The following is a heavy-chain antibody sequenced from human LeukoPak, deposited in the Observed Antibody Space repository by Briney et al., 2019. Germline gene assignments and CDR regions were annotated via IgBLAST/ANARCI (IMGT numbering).Heavy chain of an antibody. D-gene: IGHD2-2*01. CDR1: GGTFSSYT. CDR3: ARDFLNCSSTSCFMNWFDP. Sequence: PVKVSCKASGGTFSSYTISWVRQAPGQGLEWMGRIIPILGIANYAQKFQGRVTITADKSTSTAYMELSSLRSEDTAVYYCARDFLNCSSTSCFMNWFDPWGQGTLVTVSS. CDR2: IIPILGIA. V-gene: IGHV1-69*04. J-gene: IGHJ5*02.